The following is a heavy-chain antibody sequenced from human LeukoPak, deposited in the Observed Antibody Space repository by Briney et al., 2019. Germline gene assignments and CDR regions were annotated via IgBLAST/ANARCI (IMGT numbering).Heavy chain of an antibody. D-gene: IGHD3-22*01. CDR1: GFTFSSYG. CDR3: AKARYYDSSGPFDY. CDR2: ISGSGGST. V-gene: IGHV3-23*01. J-gene: IGHJ4*02. Sequence: GGSLRLSCAASGFTFSSYGMSWVRQSPGKGLEWVSAISGSGGSTYYADSVKGRFTISRDKSKNTLDLQMNSLRVEDTAVYYCAKARYYDSSGPFDYWGQGTLVTVSS.